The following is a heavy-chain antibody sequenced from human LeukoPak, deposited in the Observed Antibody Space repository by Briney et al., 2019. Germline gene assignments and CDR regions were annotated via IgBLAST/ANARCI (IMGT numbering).Heavy chain of an antibody. J-gene: IGHJ6*02. D-gene: IGHD6-19*01. V-gene: IGHV3-15*01. Sequence: GGSLRLSCAASGFTFSNVWMSWVRQAPGKGLEWVGRIKSKTDGGTTDYAAPVKGRFTISRDDSKNTLYLQMNSLKTEDTAVYYCTTERLGYYYGMDVWGQGTTVTVSS. CDR2: IKSKTDGGTT. CDR3: TTERLGYYYGMDV. CDR1: GFTFSNVW.